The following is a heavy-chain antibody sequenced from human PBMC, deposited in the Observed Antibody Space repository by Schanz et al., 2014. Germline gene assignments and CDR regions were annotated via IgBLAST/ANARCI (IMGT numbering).Heavy chain of an antibody. CDR1: GFTFSSYG. CDR3: ARDRGYCSGGSCLAFDY. J-gene: IGHJ4*02. D-gene: IGHD2-15*01. CDR2: ISYDGRNK. Sequence: QVQLVESGGGVVQFGRSLRLSCVASGFTFSSYGMHWVRQAPGKGLEWVAVISYDGRNKYYADSVKGRFTISRDNSKNTLYLHMNTLRSEDTAVYYCARDRGYCSGGSCLAFDYWGQGTLVTVSS. V-gene: IGHV3-30*19.